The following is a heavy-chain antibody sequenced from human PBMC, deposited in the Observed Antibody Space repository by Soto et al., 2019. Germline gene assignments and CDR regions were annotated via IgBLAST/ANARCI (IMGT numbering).Heavy chain of an antibody. V-gene: IGHV4-61*01. CDR1: GGSISRSSDY. CDR3: ARAVLPATAPFDY. CDR2: IYYSGST. Sequence: SETLSLTCTVSGGSISRSSDYWSWIRQPPGKGLEWIGYIYYSGSTNYNPSLQSRVTISVDTSKNQFSLKLSSVTAADTAVYYCARAVLPATAPFDYWGQGTLVTVSS. J-gene: IGHJ4*02. D-gene: IGHD2-2*01.